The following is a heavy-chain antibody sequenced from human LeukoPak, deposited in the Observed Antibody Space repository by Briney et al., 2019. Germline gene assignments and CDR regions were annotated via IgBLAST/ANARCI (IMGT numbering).Heavy chain of an antibody. J-gene: IGHJ2*01. Sequence: SETLSLTCTVSVGSISSGDYYWSWIRQPPRKGLEWIGYIYYSGRTYYTPSLTSRVTISVDTSKTQFSLKLSSVTPADPTVIFSAFQPEVVPSSEWYFDLWGRGTLVTVSS. CDR1: VGSISSGDYY. CDR2: IYYSGRT. V-gene: IGHV4-30-4*08. D-gene: IGHD2-2*01. CDR3: AFQPEVVPSSEWYFDL.